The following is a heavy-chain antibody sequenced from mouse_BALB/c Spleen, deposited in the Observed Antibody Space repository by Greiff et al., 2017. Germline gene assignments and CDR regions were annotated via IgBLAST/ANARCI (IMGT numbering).Heavy chain of an antibody. V-gene: IGHV1-14*01. Sequence: EVQLQESGPELVKPGASVKMSCKASGYTFTSYVMHWVKQKPGQGLEWIGYINPYNDGTKYNEKFKGKATLTSDKSSSTAYMELSSLTSEDSAVYYGARGGLTYSSGSLWFAYGAKGLWSLSLQ. CDR3: ARGGLTYSSGSLWFAY. CDR1: GYTFTSYV. D-gene: IGHD3-1*01. J-gene: IGHJ3*01. CDR2: INPYNDGT.